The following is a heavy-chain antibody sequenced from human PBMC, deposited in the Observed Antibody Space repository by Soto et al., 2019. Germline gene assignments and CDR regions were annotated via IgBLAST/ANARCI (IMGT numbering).Heavy chain of an antibody. D-gene: IGHD5-12*01. CDR3: AKGRYSDYDYFDY. Sequence: GGSLRLSCAASEFTFSSYAVSWVRQAPGKGLEWVSGIRGSGGSTYYADSVKGRFTISRDTSKNTLHLQMNSLRAGDTAIYYCAKGRYSDYDYFDYWGQGTLVTVSS. J-gene: IGHJ4*02. V-gene: IGHV3-23*01. CDR1: EFTFSSYA. CDR2: IRGSGGST.